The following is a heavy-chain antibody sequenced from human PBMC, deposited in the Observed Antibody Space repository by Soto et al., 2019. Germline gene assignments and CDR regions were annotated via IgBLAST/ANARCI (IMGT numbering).Heavy chain of an antibody. CDR1: GGSFSGYY. CDR3: ARGLGITIFGGVIHGNWFDP. CDR2: INHSGST. D-gene: IGHD3-3*01. Sequence: QVQLQQWGAGLLKPSETLSLTCAVYGGSFSGYYWSWIRQPPGKGLEWIGEINHSGSTNYNPSLKSRVTISVDTSKNQFSLKRSSVTAADTAVYYCARGLGITIFGGVIHGNWFDPWGEGTLVTVSS. J-gene: IGHJ5*02. V-gene: IGHV4-34*01.